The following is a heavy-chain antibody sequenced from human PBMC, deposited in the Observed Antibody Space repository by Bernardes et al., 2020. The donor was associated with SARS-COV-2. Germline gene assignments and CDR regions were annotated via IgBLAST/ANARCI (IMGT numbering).Heavy chain of an antibody. CDR1: GGSISSSSYY. J-gene: IGHJ4*02. Sequence: SETLSLTCTVSGGSISSSSYYWGWIRQPPGKGLEWIGSIYYSGSTYYNPSLKSRVTISVDTSKNQFSLKLSSVTAADTAVYYCASTTIFGVVIIYFDYWGQGTLVTVSS. V-gene: IGHV4-39*07. CDR2: IYYSGST. D-gene: IGHD3-3*01. CDR3: ASTTIFGVVIIYFDY.